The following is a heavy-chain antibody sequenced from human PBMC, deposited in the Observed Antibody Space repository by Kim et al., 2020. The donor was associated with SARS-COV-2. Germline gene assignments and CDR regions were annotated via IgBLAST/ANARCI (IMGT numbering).Heavy chain of an antibody. CDR2: INHSGST. D-gene: IGHD2-15*01. CDR3: ARGPDIVVVVAATRGNWFDP. Sequence: SETLSLTCAVYGGSFSGYYWSWIRQPPGKGLEWIGEINHSGSTNYNPSLKSRVTISVDTSKNQFSLKLSSVTAADTAVYYCARGPDIVVVVAATRGNWFDPWGQGTLVTVSS. CDR1: GGSFSGYY. V-gene: IGHV4-34*01. J-gene: IGHJ5*02.